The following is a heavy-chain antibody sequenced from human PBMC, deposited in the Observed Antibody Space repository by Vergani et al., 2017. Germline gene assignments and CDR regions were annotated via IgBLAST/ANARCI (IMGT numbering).Heavy chain of an antibody. Sequence: QVQLPQWGAGLLKPSETLSLTCAVYGGSFSGYYWSWIRQPPGKGLEWIGEINHSGSTNYNPSLKSRVTISVDTSKNQFSLKLSSVTAADTAVYYCARGRIAARNSWFDPWGQGTLVTVSS. CDR2: INHSGST. CDR1: GGSFSGYY. D-gene: IGHD6-6*01. V-gene: IGHV4-34*01. CDR3: ARGRIAARNSWFDP. J-gene: IGHJ5*02.